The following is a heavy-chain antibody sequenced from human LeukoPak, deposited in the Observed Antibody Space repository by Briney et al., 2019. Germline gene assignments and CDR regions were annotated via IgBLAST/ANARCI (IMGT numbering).Heavy chain of an antibody. CDR3: AREDISWATDY. J-gene: IGHJ4*02. V-gene: IGHV3-7*01. D-gene: IGHD6-13*01. Sequence: DSVKGRFTISRDNAKNSLYLQMNSLRAEDTAVYYCAREDISWATDYWGQGTLVTVSS.